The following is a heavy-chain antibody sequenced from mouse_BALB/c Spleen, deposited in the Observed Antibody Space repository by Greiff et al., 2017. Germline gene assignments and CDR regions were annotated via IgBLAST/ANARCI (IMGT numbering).Heavy chain of an antibody. CDR3: TPYGYDSY. V-gene: IGHV14-4*02. D-gene: IGHD2-2*01. J-gene: IGHJ3*01. Sequence: VQLKQSGAELVRSGASVKLSCTASGFNIKDYYMHWVKQRPEQGLEWIGWIDPENGDTEYAPKFQGKATMTADTSSNTAYLQLSSLTSEDTAVYYCTPYGYDSYWGQGTLVTVSA. CDR1: GFNIKDYY. CDR2: IDPENGDT.